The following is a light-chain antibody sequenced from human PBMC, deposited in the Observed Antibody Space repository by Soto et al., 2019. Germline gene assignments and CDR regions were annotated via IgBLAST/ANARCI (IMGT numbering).Light chain of an antibody. CDR1: QSISSQ. J-gene: IGKJ1*01. CDR3: QQYGSSTWT. V-gene: IGKV3-20*01. Sequence: EIVLTQSPATLSLSPVERATLSCRASQSISSQLAWYQQKPGQAPRLLIHDASNRATGIPDRFSGSGSGTDFTLTISRLEPEDFAVYYCQQYGSSTWTFGQGTKGDIK. CDR2: DAS.